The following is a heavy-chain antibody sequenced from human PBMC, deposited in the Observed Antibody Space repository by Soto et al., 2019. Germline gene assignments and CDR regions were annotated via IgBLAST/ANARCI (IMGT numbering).Heavy chain of an antibody. CDR2: ISGGGGST. D-gene: IGHD6-19*01. CDR3: AKDWGQWLAGGFDY. J-gene: IGHJ4*02. V-gene: IGHV3-23*01. Sequence: EVQLLESGGGLVQPGGSLRLSCAASGFTFSNYAMNWVRQAPGKGLEWVSGISGGGGSTYYADSVKGRFTISRDNSKNTRYLQMNSLRAEDTAIYCGAKDWGQWLAGGFDYWGQGTLVTVSS. CDR1: GFTFSNYA.